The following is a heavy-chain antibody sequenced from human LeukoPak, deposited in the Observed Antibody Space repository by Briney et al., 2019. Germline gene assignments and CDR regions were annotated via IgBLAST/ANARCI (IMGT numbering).Heavy chain of an antibody. CDR3: ARYSSSSKFDY. Sequence: SATLSLTCTVSGGSISNYFWSWIRQPAGKGLEWIGRIYSSGSTDYNPSLKSRATMSVDTSKNQFSLKLTSVTAADTAVYYCARYSSSSKFDYWGQGTLVTVSS. CDR1: GGSISNYF. CDR2: IYSSGST. J-gene: IGHJ4*02. D-gene: IGHD6-6*01. V-gene: IGHV4-4*07.